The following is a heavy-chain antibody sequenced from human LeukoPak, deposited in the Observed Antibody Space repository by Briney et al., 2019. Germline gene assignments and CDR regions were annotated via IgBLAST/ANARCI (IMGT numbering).Heavy chain of an antibody. D-gene: IGHD2-2*02. CDR1: SDSISNSAYH. Sequence: SETLSLTCTVSSDSISNSAYHWGWIRQPPGRGLEWIGTIYYNRGTYYNPSLKSRVTISVDTSKNQFSLKLSSVTAADTAVYYCARGGCSSTSCYKPNWFDPWGQGTLVTVSS. CDR3: ARGGCSSTSCYKPNWFDP. V-gene: IGHV4-39*01. CDR2: IYYNRGT. J-gene: IGHJ5*02.